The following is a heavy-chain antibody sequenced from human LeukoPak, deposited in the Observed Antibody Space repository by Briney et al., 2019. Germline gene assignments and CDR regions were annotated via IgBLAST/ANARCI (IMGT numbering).Heavy chain of an antibody. J-gene: IGHJ5*02. D-gene: IGHD1-7*01. CDR1: GGSISSYY. Sequence: SETLSLTCTVSGGSISSYYWSWIRQPPGKGLEWIGYIYYSGSTNYNPSLKSRVTISVDTSKNQFSLKLSSVTAADTAVYYCAGRRTGTKWFDPWGQGTLVTVSS. CDR3: AGRRTGTKWFDP. V-gene: IGHV4-59*08. CDR2: IYYSGST.